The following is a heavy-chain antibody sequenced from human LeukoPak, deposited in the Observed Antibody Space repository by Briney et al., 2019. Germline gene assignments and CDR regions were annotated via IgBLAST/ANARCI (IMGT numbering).Heavy chain of an antibody. CDR1: GYTFTSYG. V-gene: IGHV1-18*01. CDR2: ISAYNGNT. CDR3: ARDTGEMATSIAFDY. J-gene: IGHJ4*02. D-gene: IGHD5-24*01. Sequence: ASVKVSCKASGYTFTSYGISWARQAPGQGLEWMGWISAYNGNTNYAQKLQGRVTMTTDTSTSTAYMELRSLRSDDTAVYYCARDTGEMATSIAFDYWGQGTLVTVSP.